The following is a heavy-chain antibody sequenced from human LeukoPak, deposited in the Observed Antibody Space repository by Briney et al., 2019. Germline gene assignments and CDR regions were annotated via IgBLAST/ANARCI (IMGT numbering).Heavy chain of an antibody. CDR1: GFTFSSFG. V-gene: IGHV3-30*02. CDR2: IRYDGSNK. CDR3: ANGAGGIYYYYYYMDV. D-gene: IGHD6-13*01. J-gene: IGHJ6*03. Sequence: PGRSLRLSCAASGFTFSSFGMHWVRQAPGKGLEWVAFIRYDGSNKYYADSVKGRFTISRDNSKNTLYLQMNSLRAEDTAVYYCANGAGGIYYYYYYMDVWGKGTTVTVSS.